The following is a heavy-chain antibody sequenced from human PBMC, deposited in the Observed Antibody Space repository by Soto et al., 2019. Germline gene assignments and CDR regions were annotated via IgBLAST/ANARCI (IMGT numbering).Heavy chain of an antibody. CDR2: IYWDDDK. CDR1: GFSLSTSAVG. V-gene: IGHV2-5*02. CDR3: AHSSGWLFDY. Sequence: QITLKESGPTLVIPTQTLTLTCTFSGFSLSTSAVGVGWIRQPPGKALEWFAFIYWDDDKQYSPTLKSRLTTXXDTSKNQVGLTMTDMDPVDTATYYCAHSSGWLFDYWGQGTLVTVSS. J-gene: IGHJ4*02. D-gene: IGHD6-19*01.